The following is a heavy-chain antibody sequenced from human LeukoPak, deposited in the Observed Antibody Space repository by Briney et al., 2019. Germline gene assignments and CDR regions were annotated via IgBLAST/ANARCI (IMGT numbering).Heavy chain of an antibody. D-gene: IGHD2-2*01. CDR3: AREVPAVNDAFDT. CDR2: IYYSGST. J-gene: IGHJ3*02. Sequence: SETLSLTCTVSGGSISSYYWSWIRQPPGKGLEWIGYIYYSGSTNYNPSLKSRVTISVDTSKNQFSLKLSSVTAADTAVYYCAREVPAVNDAFDTWGQGTMVTVSS. V-gene: IGHV4-59*01. CDR1: GGSISSYY.